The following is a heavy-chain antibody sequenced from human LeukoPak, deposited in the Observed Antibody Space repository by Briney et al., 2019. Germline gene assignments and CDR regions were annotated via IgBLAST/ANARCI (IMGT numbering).Heavy chain of an antibody. CDR1: GYTFTVYH. J-gene: IGHJ5*02. V-gene: IGHV1-2*02. CDR2: INPNSGGT. CDR3: AKDSPPLAATTLHWFDP. Sequence: ASVKVSCKASGYTFTVYHMHWVRQAPGQGLEWMGWINPNSGGTNYAQRFQGRVTMTRDTSINTAYMELSRLRSDDTAMYYCAKDSPPLAATTLHWFDPWGQGTLVTVSS. D-gene: IGHD1-7*01.